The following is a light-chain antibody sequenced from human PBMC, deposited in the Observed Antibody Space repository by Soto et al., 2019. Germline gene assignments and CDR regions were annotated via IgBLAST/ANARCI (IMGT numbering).Light chain of an antibody. CDR1: QSVRSNY. Sequence: IVLTQSSGTLSLSPGERATLSCRATQSVRSNYLAWYQQKPGRAPRXLIYGTSSRATGIPDRFSGSGSGTDFTLTISRLEPEDFAVYYCQQFGSAWTFGQGTKVDIK. J-gene: IGKJ1*01. CDR3: QQFGSAWT. CDR2: GTS. V-gene: IGKV3-20*01.